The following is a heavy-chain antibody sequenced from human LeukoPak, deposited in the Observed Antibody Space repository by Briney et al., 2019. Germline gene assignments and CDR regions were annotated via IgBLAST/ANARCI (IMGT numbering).Heavy chain of an antibody. CDR3: ARGSPRIRWFDP. V-gene: IGHV4-34*01. CDR1: GGSFSDYY. J-gene: IGHJ5*02. CDR2: INHSGRT. Sequence: SETLSLTCVVYGGSFSDYYWSWIRQSPGKGLEWIGEINHSGRTNYNPSFESRVTMSVDTSKNQFSLRLISVTAADTAVYYCARGSPRIRWFDPWGLGTLVTVSS.